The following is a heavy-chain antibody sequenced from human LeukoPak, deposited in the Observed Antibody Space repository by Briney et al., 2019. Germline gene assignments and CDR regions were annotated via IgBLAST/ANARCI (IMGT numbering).Heavy chain of an antibody. CDR2: IYYSGNT. J-gene: IGHJ4*01. D-gene: IGHD4-17*01. CDR3: ARSTVPYYFDY. CDR1: GGSISSGGYY. Sequence: SETLSLTCTVSGGSISSGGYYWSWIRQRPGKDLEWIGYIYYSGNTYYNPSFESRVTISVDTSKNQFSLKLNSVTAADTAVYYCARSTVPYYFDYWGQGTLVTVSS. V-gene: IGHV4-31*03.